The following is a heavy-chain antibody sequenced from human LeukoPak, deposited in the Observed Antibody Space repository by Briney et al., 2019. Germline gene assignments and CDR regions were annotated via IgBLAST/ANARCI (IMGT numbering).Heavy chain of an antibody. J-gene: IGHJ4*02. D-gene: IGHD6-25*01. CDR2: VSYLGNDK. Sequence: GGSLRLSCAASGFTFSSYAMHWVRQAPGKGLEWVAVVSYLGNDKFYADSVKGRFAISKDNSNNTVYLEINSLRSEDTAVYYCARPLERRLIHYFDFWGPGTLVTVSS. CDR3: ARPLERRLIHYFDF. V-gene: IGHV3-30*09. CDR1: GFTFSSYA.